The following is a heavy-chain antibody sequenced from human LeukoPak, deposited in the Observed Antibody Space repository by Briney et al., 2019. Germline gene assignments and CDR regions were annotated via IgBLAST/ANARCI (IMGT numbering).Heavy chain of an antibody. V-gene: IGHV3-66*01. Sequence: GGSLRLSCAASGFSVSNNYMSWVRQAPGKGLEWVSVIYSGGSTFYADSVKGRFTISRDNSKNTLYLQMDSLRAEDTAVYYCARDDPGIAAAGVFDYWGQGTLVTVSS. CDR2: IYSGGST. CDR3: ARDDPGIAAAGVFDY. J-gene: IGHJ4*02. D-gene: IGHD6-13*01. CDR1: GFSVSNNY.